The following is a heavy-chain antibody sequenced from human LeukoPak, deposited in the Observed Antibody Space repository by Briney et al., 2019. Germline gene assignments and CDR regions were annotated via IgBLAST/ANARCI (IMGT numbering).Heavy chain of an antibody. Sequence: SETLSLTCTVSGGSISSSSYYWGWIRQPPGKGLEWIGSIYYSGSTYHNPSLKSRVTISVDTSKNQFSLKLSSVTAADTAIYYCVRHSLETYVSDWFDPWGQGTLVTVSS. CDR2: IYYSGST. J-gene: IGHJ5*02. CDR1: GGSISSSSYY. V-gene: IGHV4-39*01. D-gene: IGHD3-10*02. CDR3: VRHSLETYVSDWFDP.